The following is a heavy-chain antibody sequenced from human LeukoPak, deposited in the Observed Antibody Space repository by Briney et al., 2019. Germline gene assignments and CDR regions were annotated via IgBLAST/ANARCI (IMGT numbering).Heavy chain of an antibody. D-gene: IGHD3-22*01. Sequence: TGGSLRLSCAASGFTFSSYEMNWVRQAPGKGLEWVAFIRYDGSNKYYADSVKGRFTISRDNAKNTLNLQMNSLRAEDTAVYYCARDLGQYYDTSDNWFDPWGQGTLVTVSS. CDR3: ARDLGQYYDTSDNWFDP. CDR1: GFTFSSYE. J-gene: IGHJ5*02. V-gene: IGHV3-30*02. CDR2: IRYDGSNK.